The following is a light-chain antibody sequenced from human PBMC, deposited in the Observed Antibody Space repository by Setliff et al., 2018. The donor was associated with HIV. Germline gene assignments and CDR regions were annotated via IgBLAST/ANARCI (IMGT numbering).Light chain of an antibody. V-gene: IGLV2-14*03. Sequence: QSALTPPASVSGSPGQSITISCTGTSSEVGTYNFVSWYQQHTGKAPKLMISDVSNRPSGVSNRFSGSKSGNTAALTISGLQAEDEADYYCSSYTCFTSLYVVGTGTKV. CDR2: DVS. CDR3: SSYTCFTSLYV. J-gene: IGLJ1*01. CDR1: SSEVGTYNF.